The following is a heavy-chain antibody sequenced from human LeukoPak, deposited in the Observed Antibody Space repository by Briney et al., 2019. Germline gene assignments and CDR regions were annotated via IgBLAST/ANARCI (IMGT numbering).Heavy chain of an antibody. CDR3: AREGHYDFWSGYYGSDAFDI. J-gene: IGHJ3*02. Sequence: PSQTLSLTCTVSGGSISSGGYYWSWIRQPPGKGLEWIGYIYHSGSTYNNPSLKSRVTISVDRSKNQFSLKLSSVTAADTAVYYCAREGHYDFWSGYYGSDAFDIWGQGTMVTVSS. D-gene: IGHD3-3*01. CDR1: GGSISSGGYY. CDR2: IYHSGST. V-gene: IGHV4-30-2*01.